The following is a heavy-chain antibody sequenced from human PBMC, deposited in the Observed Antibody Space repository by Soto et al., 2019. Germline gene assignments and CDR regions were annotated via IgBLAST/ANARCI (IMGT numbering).Heavy chain of an antibody. CDR2: IIPIFGTA. D-gene: IGHD4-17*01. V-gene: IGHV1-69*13. Sequence: SVKVSCKASGGTFSSYAISWVRQAPGQGLEWMGGIIPIFGTANYAQKFQGRVTITADESTSTAYMELSSLRSEDTAVYYCARGLATVTNWFDPWGQGTLVTVSS. CDR1: GGTFSSYA. CDR3: ARGLATVTNWFDP. J-gene: IGHJ5*02.